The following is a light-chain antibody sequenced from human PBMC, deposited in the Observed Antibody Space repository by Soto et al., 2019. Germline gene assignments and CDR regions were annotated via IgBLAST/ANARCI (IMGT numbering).Light chain of an antibody. CDR3: QQYGSSPRT. V-gene: IGKV3-20*01. CDR2: GAS. CDR1: QSVSSS. J-gene: IGKJ1*01. Sequence: EIVVTQSPVTLSLSPGERATLSCRASQSVSSSLAWYQQKPGQAPRLLIYGASSRATGIPDRFSGSGSGTDFTLTISRLEPEDFPVYYCQQYGSSPRTFGQGTKVDIK.